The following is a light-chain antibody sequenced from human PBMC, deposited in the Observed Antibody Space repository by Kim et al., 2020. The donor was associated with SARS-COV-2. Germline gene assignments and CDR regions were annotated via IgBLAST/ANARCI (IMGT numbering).Light chain of an antibody. V-gene: IGLV4-69*01. J-gene: IGLJ2*01. Sequence: QPVLTQSPSASASLGASVKLTCTLSSGYSDNPVAWHQQQPEKGPRFLMKIYTDGSHNRGDGIPERFSGSSSGAERYLTISSLQSDDEADYYCQTWGSGIRVFGGGTKLTVL. CDR2: IYTDGSH. CDR3: QTWGSGIRV. CDR1: SGYSDNP.